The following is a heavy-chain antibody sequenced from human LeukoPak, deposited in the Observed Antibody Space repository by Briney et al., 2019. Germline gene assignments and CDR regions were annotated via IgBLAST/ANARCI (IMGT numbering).Heavy chain of an antibody. CDR2: IWYDGSNK. CDR3: ARGITMIVVGFDY. J-gene: IGHJ4*02. V-gene: IGHV3-33*01. CDR1: GFTFSSYG. Sequence: PGRSLRLSCAASGFTFSSYGMHWVRQAPGKGLEWVAVIWYDGSNKYYADSVKSRFTISRDNSKNTLYLQMNSLRAEDTAVYYCARGITMIVVGFDYWGQGTLVTVSS. D-gene: IGHD3-22*01.